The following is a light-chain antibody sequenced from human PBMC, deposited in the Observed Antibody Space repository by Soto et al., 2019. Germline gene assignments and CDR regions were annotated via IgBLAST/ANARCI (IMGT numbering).Light chain of an antibody. V-gene: IGKV3-20*01. CDR1: QSVDSSF. CDR2: GAS. CDR3: QRYGGSPQLT. J-gene: IGKJ4*01. Sequence: EIVLTQSPGTLSLSPGERATLSCRASQSVDSSFLAWYQQNPGQAPRLLIYGASKRATGIPDRFSGSGSGTDFTLTISRLEPEDFAVYFCQRYGGSPQLTFGGGTNVDIK.